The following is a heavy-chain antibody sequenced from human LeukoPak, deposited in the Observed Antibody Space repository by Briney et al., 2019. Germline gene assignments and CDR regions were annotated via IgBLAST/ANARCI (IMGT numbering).Heavy chain of an antibody. CDR1: GFTFDDYA. CDR2: ISWNSGSI. D-gene: IGHD6-13*01. CDR3: AKGGIAAAVPDY. J-gene: IGHJ4*02. V-gene: IGHV3-9*01. Sequence: GGSLRLSCAASGFTFDDYAMHWVRQAPGKGLEWVSGISWNSGSIGYADSVKGRFTISRDNSKNTLYLQMNSLRAEDTAVYYCAKGGIAAAVPDYWGQGTLVTVSS.